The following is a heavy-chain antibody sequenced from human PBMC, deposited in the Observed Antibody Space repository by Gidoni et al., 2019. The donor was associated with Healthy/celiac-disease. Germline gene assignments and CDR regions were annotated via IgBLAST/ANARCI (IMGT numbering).Heavy chain of an antibody. Sequence: EVQLVESGGGLVKPGRSLRLACTASGFTLGDYAMSWFRQAPGKGLEWVGFIRSKAYGGTTEYAASVKGRFTISRDDSKSIAYLQMNSLKTEDTAVYYCTRARFGDPYYFDYWGQGTLVTVSS. J-gene: IGHJ4*02. CDR1: GFTLGDYA. D-gene: IGHD3-10*01. CDR3: TRARFGDPYYFDY. V-gene: IGHV3-49*05. CDR2: IRSKAYGGTT.